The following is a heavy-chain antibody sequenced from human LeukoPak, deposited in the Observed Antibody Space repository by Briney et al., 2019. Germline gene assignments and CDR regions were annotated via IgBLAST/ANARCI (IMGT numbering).Heavy chain of an antibody. CDR2: IYYSGST. J-gene: IGHJ4*02. D-gene: IGHD6-19*01. CDR1: GGSISSYY. Sequence: SETLSLTCTVSGGSISSYYWSWIRQPPGKGLEWIGYIYYSGSTNYNPSLKSRVTISVDTSKNQFPLKLSSVTAADTAVYYCAGAVAGTDYFDYWGQGTLVTVSS. CDR3: AGAVAGTDYFDY. V-gene: IGHV4-59*08.